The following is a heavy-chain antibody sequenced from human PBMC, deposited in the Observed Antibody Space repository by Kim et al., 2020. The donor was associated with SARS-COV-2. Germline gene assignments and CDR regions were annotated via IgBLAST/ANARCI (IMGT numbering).Heavy chain of an antibody. CDR1: GFTFSSYA. CDR2: IRCGGGST. D-gene: IGHD2-2*01. J-gene: IGHJ4*02. V-gene: IGHV3-23*01. Sequence: GGSLRLSCTASGFTFSSYAMNWVRQAPGKGLEWVAAIRCGGGSTYYADSVKGRFTISRDNSKNTLYLQMNSLRAEDTAVYYCAILIRDIVVVPAQYYWGQGTLVSASS. CDR3: AILIRDIVVVPAQYY.